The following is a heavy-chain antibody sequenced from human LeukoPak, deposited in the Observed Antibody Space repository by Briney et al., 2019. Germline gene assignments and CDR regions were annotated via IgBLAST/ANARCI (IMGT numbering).Heavy chain of an antibody. CDR2: IYNSGST. Sequence: SQTLSLTCAVSGGSISCGGYSWNWIRQPPGKGLEWIGYIYNSGSTSYNPSLKSRVSLSVDTSKNLFSLTLNSMTAADTAVYYCARGWGPAYCGGDCHRHFDYWGQGTLVTVSS. J-gene: IGHJ4*02. CDR1: GGSISCGGYS. D-gene: IGHD2-21*02. V-gene: IGHV4-30-4*07. CDR3: ARGWGPAYCGGDCHRHFDY.